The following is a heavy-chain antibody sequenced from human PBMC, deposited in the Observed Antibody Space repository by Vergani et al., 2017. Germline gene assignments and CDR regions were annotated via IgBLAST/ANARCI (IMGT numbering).Heavy chain of an antibody. V-gene: IGHV3-9*01. CDR1: GFTFDDYA. J-gene: IGHJ6*02. CDR3: AKDQLNYYYYGMDV. D-gene: IGHD6-6*01. CDR2: ISWNSGSI. Sequence: EVQLVESGGGLVQPGRSLRLSCAASGFTFDDYAMHWVRQAPGKGLEWASGISWNSGSIGYADSVKGRFTISRDNAKNSLYLQMNSLRAEDTALYYCAKDQLNYYYYGMDVWGQGTTVTVSS.